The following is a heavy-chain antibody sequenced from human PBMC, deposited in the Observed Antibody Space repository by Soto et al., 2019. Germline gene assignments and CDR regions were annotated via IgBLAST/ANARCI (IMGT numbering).Heavy chain of an antibody. CDR3: ARLNIVVVPAAKNWFDP. CDR2: IYPGDSDT. V-gene: IGHV5-51*01. J-gene: IGHJ5*02. Sequence: GESLKISCKGSGYSFTSYCIGWVRQMPGKGLEWMGIIYPGDSDTRYSPSFQGQVTISADKSISTAYLQWSSLKASDTAMYYCARLNIVVVPAAKNWFDPWGQGTLVTVSS. D-gene: IGHD2-2*01. CDR1: GYSFTSYC.